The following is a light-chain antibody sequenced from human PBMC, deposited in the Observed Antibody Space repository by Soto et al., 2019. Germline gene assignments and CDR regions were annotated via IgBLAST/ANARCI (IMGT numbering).Light chain of an antibody. J-gene: IGKJ5*01. V-gene: IGKV3-20*01. Sequence: EVLLTQSPCTLSLSPGDRASLSCRASQNLSRYFLAWYQHKPGQAPRLLISRASRRATGIPERFSGAGSGTDFTLTISRLEPEDFELYYCQQHDILPITFGQGTRLEIK. CDR2: RAS. CDR1: QNLSRYF. CDR3: QQHDILPIT.